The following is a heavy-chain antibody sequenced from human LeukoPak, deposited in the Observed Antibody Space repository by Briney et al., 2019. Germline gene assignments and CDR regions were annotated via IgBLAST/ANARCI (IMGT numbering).Heavy chain of an antibody. V-gene: IGHV4-4*02. Sequence: QPSETLSLTCAVSGGSISSSNWWSWVRQPPGKGLEWIGEIYHSGSTNYNPSLKSRVTISVDTSKNQFSLKLSSVTAADTAVYYCAREYDGSGSYYNVWYNYHYMDVWGKGTTVTISS. CDR3: AREYDGSGSYYNVWYNYHYMDV. J-gene: IGHJ6*03. D-gene: IGHD3-10*01. CDR1: GGSISSSNW. CDR2: IYHSGST.